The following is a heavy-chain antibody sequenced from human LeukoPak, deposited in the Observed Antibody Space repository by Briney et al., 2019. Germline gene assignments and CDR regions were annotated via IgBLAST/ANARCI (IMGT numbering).Heavy chain of an antibody. V-gene: IGHV3-30*18. J-gene: IGHJ3*02. CDR3: AKDKGNAFDI. Sequence: GGSLRLSCAASGLTFSSYGMHWVRQAPGKGLEWVAVISYDGSNKYYADSVKGRFTISRDNSKNTLYLQMNSLRAEDTAVYYCAKDKGNAFDIWGQGTMVTVSS. D-gene: IGHD6-13*01. CDR2: ISYDGSNK. CDR1: GLTFSSYG.